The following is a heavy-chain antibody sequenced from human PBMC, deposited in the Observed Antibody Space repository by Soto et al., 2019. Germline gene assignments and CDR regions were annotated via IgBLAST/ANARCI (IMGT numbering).Heavy chain of an antibody. CDR1: GFTFSSYA. CDR3: ARVEESSSDYYGMDV. D-gene: IGHD6-6*01. V-gene: IGHV3-30-3*01. J-gene: IGHJ6*02. Sequence: QVQLVESGVGVVQPGRSLRLSCAASGFTFSSYAMHWVRQAPGKGLEWVAVISYDGSNKYYADSVKGRFTISRDNSKNTLYLQMNSLRAEDTAVYYCARVEESSSDYYGMDVWGQGTTVTVSS. CDR2: ISYDGSNK.